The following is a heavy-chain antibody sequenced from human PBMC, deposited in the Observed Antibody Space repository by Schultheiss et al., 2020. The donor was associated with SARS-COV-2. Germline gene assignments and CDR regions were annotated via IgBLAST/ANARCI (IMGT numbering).Heavy chain of an antibody. CDR3: ARELYDYGDYAFDY. CDR2: FIPTFGTA. CDR1: GGTFSSSA. D-gene: IGHD4-17*01. Sequence: SVKVSCKASGGTFSSSAITWVRQAPGQGLEWMGGFIPTFGTANYAQKFQGRVTITADESTSTAYMELSSLRSEDTAVYYCARELYDYGDYAFDYWGQGTLVTVSS. J-gene: IGHJ4*02. V-gene: IGHV1-69*13.